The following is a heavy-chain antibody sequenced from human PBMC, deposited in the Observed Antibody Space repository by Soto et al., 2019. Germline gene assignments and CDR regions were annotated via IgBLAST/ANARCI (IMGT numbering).Heavy chain of an antibody. CDR3: ASAYYDFWSGYSNWFDP. CDR1: GGSISSSSYY. D-gene: IGHD3-3*01. CDR2: IYYSGST. Sequence: SLTCTVSGGSISSSSYYWGWIRQPPGKGLEWIGSIYYSGSTYYNPSLKSRVTISVDTSKDQFSLKLSSVTAADTAVYYCASAYYDFWSGYSNWFDPWGQGTPVTVSS. V-gene: IGHV4-39*01. J-gene: IGHJ5*02.